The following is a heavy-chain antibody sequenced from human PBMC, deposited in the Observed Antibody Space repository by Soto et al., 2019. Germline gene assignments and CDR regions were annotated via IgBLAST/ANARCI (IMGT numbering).Heavy chain of an antibody. CDR2: IYRDDDK. J-gene: IGHJ4*02. Sequence: QITLKESGPTLVEPTQTLTLTCTVPGLSLMTNGVGVGWFRQPPGKALEWLALIYRDDDKRYRPSLKSRVTITKDSSKNQVVLTMTNVDLVDTATYDCAYPAPSGPYWEKFNYWGQGTLVTVSS. CDR1: GLSLMTNGVG. V-gene: IGHV2-5*02. D-gene: IGHD1-26*01. CDR3: AYPAPSGPYWEKFNY.